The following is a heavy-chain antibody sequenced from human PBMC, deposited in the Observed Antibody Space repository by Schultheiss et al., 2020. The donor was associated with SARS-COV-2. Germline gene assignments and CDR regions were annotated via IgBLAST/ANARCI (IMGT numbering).Heavy chain of an antibody. V-gene: IGHV4-59*06. CDR1: GGSISSYY. CDR3: ARVGLIAAAGTIYYYYGMDV. Sequence: SETLSLTCTVSGGSISSYYWSWIRQHPGKGLEWIGYIYYSGSTYYNPSLKSRVTISVDTSKNQFSLKLSSVTAADTAVYYCARVGLIAAAGTIYYYYGMDVWGQGTTVTVSS. CDR2: IYYSGST. J-gene: IGHJ6*02. D-gene: IGHD6-13*01.